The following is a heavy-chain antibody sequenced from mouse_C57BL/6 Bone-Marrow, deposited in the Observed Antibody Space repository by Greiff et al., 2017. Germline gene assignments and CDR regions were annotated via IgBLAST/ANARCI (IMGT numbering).Heavy chain of an antibody. D-gene: IGHD1-1*01. CDR3: ARRMDYGSSFDY. J-gene: IGHJ2*01. V-gene: IGHV1-81*01. Sequence: VKLQESGAELARPGASVKLSCKASGYTFTSYGISWVKQRTGQGLEWIGEIYPRSGNTYYNEKFKGKATLTADKSSSTAYMELRSLTSEDSAVYFCARRMDYGSSFDYWGQGTTLTVSS. CDR1: GYTFTSYG. CDR2: IYPRSGNT.